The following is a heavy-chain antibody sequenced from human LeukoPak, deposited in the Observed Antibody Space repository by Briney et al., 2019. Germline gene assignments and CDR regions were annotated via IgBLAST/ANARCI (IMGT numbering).Heavy chain of an antibody. J-gene: IGHJ6*02. CDR1: GFTFGSYG. CDR2: ISYDGSNK. V-gene: IGHV3-30*18. Sequence: GGSLRLSCAASGFTFGSYGMHWVRQAPGKGLEWVAVISYDGSNKYYADSVKGRFTISRDNSKNTLYLQMNSLRAEDTAVYYCAKDVSALSHYYGMDVWGQGTTVTVSS. CDR3: AKDVSALSHYYGMDV. D-gene: IGHD2/OR15-2a*01.